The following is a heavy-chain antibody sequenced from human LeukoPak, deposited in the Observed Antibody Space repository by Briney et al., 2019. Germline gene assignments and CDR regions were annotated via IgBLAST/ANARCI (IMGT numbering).Heavy chain of an antibody. D-gene: IGHD3-3*01. Sequence: PGGSLRLSCAASGLTFSSYAMHWVRQAPGKGLEWVAVISYDGSNKYYADSVKGRFTISRDNSKNTLYLQMNSLRAEDTAVYYCARGHSDYDFWSGYYYFNYWGQGTLVTVSS. CDR3: ARGHSDYDFWSGYYYFNY. J-gene: IGHJ4*02. CDR1: GLTFSSYA. CDR2: ISYDGSNK. V-gene: IGHV3-30-3*01.